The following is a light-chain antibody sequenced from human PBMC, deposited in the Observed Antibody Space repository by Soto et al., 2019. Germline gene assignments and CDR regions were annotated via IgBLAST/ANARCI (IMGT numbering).Light chain of an antibody. V-gene: IGLV2-11*01. Sequence: QSALTQPRSVSGSPEQSVTISCTGPTIDVDSSNYVSWYQQHPGKAPKLMIYDVSERPSGVPDRFSGSKSGSTASLTISGLQAEDEADYYCCSYATTFYVFGSGTKVTV. CDR3: CSYATTFYV. CDR2: DVS. CDR1: TIDVDSSNY. J-gene: IGLJ1*01.